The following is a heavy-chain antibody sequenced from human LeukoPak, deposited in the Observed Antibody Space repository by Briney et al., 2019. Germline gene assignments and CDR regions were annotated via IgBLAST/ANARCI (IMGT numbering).Heavy chain of an antibody. Sequence: GGSLRLSCAASEFTFDSYAMHWVRQAPGKGLEWVAVISYDGSNEYYTDSVRGRFSISTGNSKNTLYLQMNSLSAEDTAVYYCARGSWFGELLPFDYWGQGTLVTVSS. V-gene: IGHV3-30-3*01. CDR3: ARGSWFGELLPFDY. J-gene: IGHJ4*02. CDR2: ISYDGSNE. D-gene: IGHD3-10*01. CDR1: EFTFDSYA.